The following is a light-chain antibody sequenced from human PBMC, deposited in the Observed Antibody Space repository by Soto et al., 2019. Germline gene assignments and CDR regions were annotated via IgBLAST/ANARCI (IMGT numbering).Light chain of an antibody. J-gene: IGKJ3*01. Sequence: DIQMTQSPSSLSASVGDRVAITCRSSQSISDYLNWYQQKPGKALKLVIYGASNLQSGVPPRFSGSGSGSEFTLTISGLQPDDFAIYFCQQRYSLPLTFGPGTKVDV. CDR2: GAS. CDR1: QSISDY. V-gene: IGKV1-39*01. CDR3: QQRYSLPLT.